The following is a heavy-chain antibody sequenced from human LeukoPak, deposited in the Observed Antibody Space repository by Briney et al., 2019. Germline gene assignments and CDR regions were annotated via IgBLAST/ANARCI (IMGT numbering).Heavy chain of an antibody. J-gene: IGHJ3*01. D-gene: IGHD5-24*01. Sequence: TGGSLRLSCAASGFNFITAAMTWVRQAPGKGLEWVSLIGSSGGSTYYAGSVKGRFTISRDNSNHTLSLQMNSLRVGDTAIYYCVKDIQLSTWGLGTMVTVSS. CDR3: VKDIQLST. CDR1: GFNFITAA. CDR2: IGSSGGST. V-gene: IGHV3-23*01.